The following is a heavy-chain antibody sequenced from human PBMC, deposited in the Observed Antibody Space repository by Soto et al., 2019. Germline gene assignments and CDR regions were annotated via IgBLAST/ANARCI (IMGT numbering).Heavy chain of an antibody. CDR3: TKDRATVTLNEFDS. CDR2: ISGSGGNT. D-gene: IGHD4-17*01. Sequence: GGSLRLSCAASGFTFGSYAMSWVRQAPGKGLEWVSAISGSGGNTYYADSVKGRFTISRDNSKNTLYLQMNSLRAEDTAVYYCTKDRATVTLNEFDSWGQGTLVTVSS. V-gene: IGHV3-23*01. CDR1: GFTFGSYA. J-gene: IGHJ4*02.